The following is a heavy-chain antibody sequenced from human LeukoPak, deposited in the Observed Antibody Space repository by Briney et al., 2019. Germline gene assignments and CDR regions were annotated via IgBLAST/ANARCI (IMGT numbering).Heavy chain of an antibody. V-gene: IGHV3-30*18. CDR3: AKATPYYDILTGYYTTIHYYYGMDV. Sequence: PGRSLRLSCAASGFTFSSYGMHWVRQAPGKGLEWVAVISYDGSNEYYADSVKGRFTISRDNSKNTLYLQMNSLRAEDTAVYYCAKATPYYDILTGYYTTIHYYYGMDVWGKGTTVTVSS. D-gene: IGHD3-9*01. CDR1: GFTFSSYG. CDR2: ISYDGSNE. J-gene: IGHJ6*04.